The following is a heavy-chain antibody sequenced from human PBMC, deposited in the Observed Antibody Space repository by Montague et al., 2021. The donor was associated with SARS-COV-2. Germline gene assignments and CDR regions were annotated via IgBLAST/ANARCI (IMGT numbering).Heavy chain of an antibody. J-gene: IGHJ4*01. D-gene: IGHD1-1*01. V-gene: IGHV4-59*01. Sequence: SETLSLTCTVSGDSISGYYWTWIRQPPGRGLEWIGYVFHSGYTNSNRSLKGRVTISVDTSRNQFSLKLSSVTAADTAVYYCARECGTSQYREYWGHGALVTVSS. CDR3: ARECGTSQYREY. CDR1: GDSISGYY. CDR2: VFHSGYT.